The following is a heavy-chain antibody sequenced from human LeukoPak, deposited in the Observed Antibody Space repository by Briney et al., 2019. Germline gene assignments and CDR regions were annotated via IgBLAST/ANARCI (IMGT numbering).Heavy chain of an antibody. CDR3: ARIPLGSGQGFDP. CDR1: GGSISSDC. J-gene: IGHJ5*02. CDR2: IYTSGST. D-gene: IGHD3-10*01. Sequence: SETLSLTCTVSGGSISSDCWSWIRQPAGKGLEWIGHIYTSGSTNYNPSLKSRVTMSVDTSKNQFSLNLISVTAADTAVYYCARIPLGSGQGFDPWGQGIQVTVSS. V-gene: IGHV4-4*07.